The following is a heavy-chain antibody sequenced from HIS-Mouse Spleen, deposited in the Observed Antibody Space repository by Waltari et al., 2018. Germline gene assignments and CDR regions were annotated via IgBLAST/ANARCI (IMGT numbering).Heavy chain of an antibody. CDR1: GGSISSSSYY. J-gene: IGHJ4*02. D-gene: IGHD3-10*01. V-gene: IGHV4-39*07. CDR2: IYYSGST. CDR3: ARAYYYGSGSYYKGYFDY. Sequence: QLHLQESGPGLVKPSETLSLTCTVSGGSISSSSYYWGWIRQPPGKGLGWIGSIYYSGSTYYNPSLKSRVTISVDTSKNQFSLKLSSVTAADTAVYYCARAYYYGSGSYYKGYFDYWGQGTLVTVSS.